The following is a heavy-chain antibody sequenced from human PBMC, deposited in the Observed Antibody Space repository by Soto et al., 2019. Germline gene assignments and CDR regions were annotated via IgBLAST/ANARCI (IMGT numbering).Heavy chain of an antibody. D-gene: IGHD2-15*01. CDR2: ISAYNGNT. J-gene: IGHJ5*02. Sequence: ASVKVSCKASGYTFTSYGISWVRQAPGQGLEWMGWISAYNGNTNYAQKLQGRVTMTTDTSTSTAYMELRSLRSDDTAVYYCARDSLRDGSGGSCYSWWFDPWGQGTLVTVSS. CDR3: ARDSLRDGSGGSCYSWWFDP. CDR1: GYTFTSYG. V-gene: IGHV1-18*01.